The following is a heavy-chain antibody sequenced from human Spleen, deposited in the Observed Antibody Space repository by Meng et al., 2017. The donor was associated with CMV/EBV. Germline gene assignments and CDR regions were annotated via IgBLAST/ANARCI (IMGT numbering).Heavy chain of an antibody. CDR2: INHSGST. D-gene: IGHD6-19*01. CDR3: ARWQWLTLYYFDY. V-gene: IGHV4-34*01. J-gene: IGHJ4*02. Sequence: GSLRLSCAVYGGSFSGYYWSWIRQPPEKGLEWIGEINHSGSTNYNPSLKSRVTISVDTSKNQFSLKLSSVTAADTAVYYCARWQWLTLYYFDYWGQGTLVTVSS. CDR1: GGSFSGYY.